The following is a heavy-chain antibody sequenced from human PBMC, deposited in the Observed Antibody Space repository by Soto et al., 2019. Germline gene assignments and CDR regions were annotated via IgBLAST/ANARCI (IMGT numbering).Heavy chain of an antibody. CDR3: ASNRYCSGGSCYPELGY. D-gene: IGHD2-15*01. V-gene: IGHV3-53*04. CDR1: GFTVSSNY. J-gene: IGHJ4*02. Sequence: EVQLVESGGGLVQPGGSLRLSCAASGFTVSSNYMSWVRQAPGKGLEWVSVIYSGGSTYYADSVKGRFTISRHNSKNTLYLQMNSRRAEDTAVYYCASNRYCSGGSCYPELGYWGQGTLVTVSS. CDR2: IYSGGST.